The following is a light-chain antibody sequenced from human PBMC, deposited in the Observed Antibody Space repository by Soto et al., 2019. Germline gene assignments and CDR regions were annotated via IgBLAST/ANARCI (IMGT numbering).Light chain of an antibody. CDR2: KVS. Sequence: DVAMTQSALSLPVILGRPASISCGSSESLVSSDGNTYLNWFQQRPGQSPRRLIYKVSNRDSGVPERFSGSGSGTDFTLKISRVEAEEVGVYYCMQGTHWPRTFGQGTKVDI. CDR1: ESLVSSDGNTY. CDR3: MQGTHWPRT. J-gene: IGKJ1*01. V-gene: IGKV2-30*01.